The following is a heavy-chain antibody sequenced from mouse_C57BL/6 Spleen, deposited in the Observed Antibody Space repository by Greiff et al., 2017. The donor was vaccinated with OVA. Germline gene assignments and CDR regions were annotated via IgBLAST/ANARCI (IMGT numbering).Heavy chain of an antibody. CDR1: GYAFSSYW. CDR2: IYPGDGDT. V-gene: IGHV1-80*01. D-gene: IGHD3-2*02. J-gene: IGHJ4*01. Sequence: SGAELVKPGASVKISCKASGYAFSSYWMNWVKQRPGKGHEWIGQIYPGDGDTNYNGKFKGKATLTADKSSSTAYMQLSSLTSEDSAVYFCALDSSGYRYAMDYWGQGTSVTVSS. CDR3: ALDSSGYRYAMDY.